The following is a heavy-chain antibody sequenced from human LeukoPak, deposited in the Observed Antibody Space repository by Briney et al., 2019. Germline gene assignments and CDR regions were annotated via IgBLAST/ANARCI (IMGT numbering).Heavy chain of an antibody. V-gene: IGHV4-61*01. J-gene: IGHJ4*02. CDR1: GGSVSSGRYY. CDR2: IYYSGST. Sequence: PSETLSLTCTVAGGSVSSGRYYWSWIRQPPGKGLEWIGYIYYSGSTNYNPSLKSRVTISVDTTKSQCSLKLRSVPAAAAAVYACARAVGYIDYWGQGTLVTVYS. CDR3: ARAVGYIDY.